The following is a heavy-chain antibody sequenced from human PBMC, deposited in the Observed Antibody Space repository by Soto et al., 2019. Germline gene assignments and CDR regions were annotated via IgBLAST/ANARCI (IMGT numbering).Heavy chain of an antibody. V-gene: IGHV4-39*01. CDR1: GGSISSSSYY. CDR3: ARHRRSPYGDYNY. CDR2: IYYSGST. J-gene: IGHJ4*02. D-gene: IGHD4-17*01. Sequence: SETLSLTCTVSGGSISSSSYYWGWIRQPPGKGLEWIGSIYYSGSTYYNPSLKSRVTISVDTSKNQFSLKLSSVTAADTAVYYCARHRRSPYGDYNYWGQGTLVTVSS.